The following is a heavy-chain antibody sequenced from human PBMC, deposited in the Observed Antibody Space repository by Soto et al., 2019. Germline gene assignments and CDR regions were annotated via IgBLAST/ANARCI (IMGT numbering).Heavy chain of an antibody. CDR2: IYYSGST. CDR1: GGSISIYY. J-gene: IGHJ5*02. CDR3: ARDVGYCISTSCYSWFDP. Sequence: SETLSLTCTVSGGSISIYYWSWIRQPPGKGLEWIGYIYYSGSTNYNPSLKSRVTISVDTSKNQFSLKLSSVTAADTAVYYCARDVGYCISTSCYSWFDPWGQGTLVTVSS. V-gene: IGHV4-59*01. D-gene: IGHD2-2*02.